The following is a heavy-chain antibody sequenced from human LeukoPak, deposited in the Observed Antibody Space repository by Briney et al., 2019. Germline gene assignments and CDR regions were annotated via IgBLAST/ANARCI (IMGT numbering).Heavy chain of an antibody. CDR3: ARGGMYGESVSV. Sequence: GGSLRLSCAASGFTFDDFGMSWVRQAPGKGLEGVSGINWNGGRIGYADAVKGRFTISTDNAKKSLYLQMNTLRAEDTALYFCARGGMYGESVSVWGQGTPVTVSS. CDR1: GFTFDDFG. V-gene: IGHV3-20*04. J-gene: IGHJ4*02. D-gene: IGHD4-17*01. CDR2: INWNGGRI.